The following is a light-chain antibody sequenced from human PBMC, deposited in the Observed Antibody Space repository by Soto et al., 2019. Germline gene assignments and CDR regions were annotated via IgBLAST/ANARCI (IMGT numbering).Light chain of an antibody. CDR1: SGYSNYK. CDR3: GADHGSGSNCVSWV. J-gene: IGLJ3*02. V-gene: IGLV9-49*01. Sequence: QSVLTQPPSASASLGASVTLTCTLSSGYSNYKVDWYQQRPGKGPRFVMRVGTGGIVGSKGDGIPDRFSVLGSGLNRYLTIKNIQEEDESDYHCGADHGSGSNCVSWVFGGGTKVTVL. CDR2: VGTGGIVG.